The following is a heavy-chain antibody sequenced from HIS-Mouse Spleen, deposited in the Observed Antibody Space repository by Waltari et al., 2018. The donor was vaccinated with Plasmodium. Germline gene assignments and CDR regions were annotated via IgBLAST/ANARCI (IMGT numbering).Heavy chain of an antibody. V-gene: IGHV3-30*04. Sequence: QVQLVESGGGVVQPGRSLRLSCAASGFTFSSFAMHWVRQAPGKGLEWVAVISYDGSNKYYADSVKGRFTISRDNSKNTLYLQMNSLRAEDTAVYYCAKDRRSSSWYVDYWGQGTLVTVSS. D-gene: IGHD6-13*01. CDR2: ISYDGSNK. J-gene: IGHJ4*02. CDR3: AKDRRSSSWYVDY. CDR1: GFTFSSFA.